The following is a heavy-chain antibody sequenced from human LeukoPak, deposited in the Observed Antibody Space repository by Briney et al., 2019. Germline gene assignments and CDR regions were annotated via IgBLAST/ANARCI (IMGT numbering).Heavy chain of an antibody. CDR1: GYTFTGYY. J-gene: IGHJ4*02. V-gene: IGHV1-2*02. D-gene: IGHD2-21*01. CDR3: ARRAYSGGDCYLFDY. Sequence: ASVEVSCKASGYTFTGYYMHWVRQAPGQGLEGMGWINPDRGGTNYAQKFQGRVTMTRDTSISTVYMELSRLRSDDTAVYYCARRAYSGGDCYLFDYWGQGTLVTVSS. CDR2: INPDRGGT.